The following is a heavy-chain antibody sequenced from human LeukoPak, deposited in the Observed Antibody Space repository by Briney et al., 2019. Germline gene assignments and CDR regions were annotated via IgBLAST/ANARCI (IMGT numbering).Heavy chain of an antibody. CDR1: GFTFYDYA. V-gene: IGHV3-9*01. Sequence: PGGSLRLSCAASGFTFYDYAMYWVRQAPGKGLEWVSGISCNSGSIDYADSVKGRFTISRDNAKNSMSLQMNGLRAEDTAFYYCAKGKPRKNHNTGFSSLDYWGQGTLVTVSS. D-gene: IGHD2-8*02. CDR3: AKGKPRKNHNTGFSSLDY. CDR2: ISCNSGSI. J-gene: IGHJ4*02.